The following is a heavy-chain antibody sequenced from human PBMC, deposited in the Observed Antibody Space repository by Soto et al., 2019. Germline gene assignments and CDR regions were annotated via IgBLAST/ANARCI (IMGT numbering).Heavy chain of an antibody. CDR2: IFHSGST. CDR1: GGSINSGDYY. CDR3: AGDRYYGSGTYYNFYSGMDV. Sequence: SETLSLTCTVSGGSINSGDYYWTWVRQPPGKGLEWIGNIFHSGSTYYTPTLQSRVTISLDTSKNHFSLKLSSVTPADTAVYYCAGDRYYGSGTYYNFYSGMDVWGQGTTVTVSS. D-gene: IGHD3-10*01. J-gene: IGHJ6*02. V-gene: IGHV4-30-4*01.